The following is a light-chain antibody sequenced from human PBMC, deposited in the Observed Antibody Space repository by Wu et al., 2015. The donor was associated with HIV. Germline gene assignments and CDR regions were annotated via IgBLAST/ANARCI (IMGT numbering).Light chain of an antibody. CDR3: QQYKNWPRT. J-gene: IGKJ2*01. CDR1: QSLGTN. V-gene: IGKV3-15*01. CDR2: GAS. Sequence: EIVMTQSPATLSVSPGERATLSCRASQSLGTNVAWYQQKPGQAPRLLMYGASTRAIGIPARFSGSGSGTEFTLTISSLQSEDFTVYYCQQYKNWPRTFGQGTKLDIK.